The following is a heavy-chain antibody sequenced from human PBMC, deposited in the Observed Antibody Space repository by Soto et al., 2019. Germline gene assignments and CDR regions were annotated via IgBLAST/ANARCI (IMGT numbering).Heavy chain of an antibody. J-gene: IGHJ4*02. CDR2: IIPIFGTA. Sequence: SVKVSCKASGGTFSSYAISWARQAPGQGLEWMGGIIPIFGTANYAQKFQGRVTITADESTSTAYMELSSLRSEDTAVYYCARDTRYSYGYWYFDYWGQGTLVTVSS. D-gene: IGHD5-18*01. CDR1: GGTFSSYA. V-gene: IGHV1-69*13. CDR3: ARDTRYSYGYWYFDY.